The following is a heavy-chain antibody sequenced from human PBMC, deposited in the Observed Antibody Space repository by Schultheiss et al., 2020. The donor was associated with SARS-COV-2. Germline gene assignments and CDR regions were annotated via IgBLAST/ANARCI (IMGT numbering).Heavy chain of an antibody. CDR3: ARARYYDSSGYPDY. CDR2: ISSSGSTI. CDR1: GFTFSSNY. D-gene: IGHD3-22*01. V-gene: IGHV3-11*01. J-gene: IGHJ4*02. Sequence: GESLKISCAASGFTFSSNYMSWVRQAPGKGLEWVSYISSSGSTIYYADSVKGRFTISRDNAKNSLYLQMNSLRAEDTAVYYCARARYYDSSGYPDYWGQGTLVTVSS.